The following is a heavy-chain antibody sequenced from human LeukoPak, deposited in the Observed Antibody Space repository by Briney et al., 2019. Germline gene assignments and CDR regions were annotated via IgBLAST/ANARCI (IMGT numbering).Heavy chain of an antibody. CDR3: ARHVGGDYSFDAFDI. CDR2: IYYSGST. J-gene: IGHJ3*02. V-gene: IGHV4-59*08. D-gene: IGHD4-17*01. CDR1: GGTISSYY. Sequence: PSETLSLTCTVSGGTISSYYWSWIRQPPGKGLEWIGYIYYSGSTNYNPSLKSRVTISVDTSKNQFSLKLSSVTAADTAVYYCARHVGGDYSFDAFDIWGQGTTVTVSS.